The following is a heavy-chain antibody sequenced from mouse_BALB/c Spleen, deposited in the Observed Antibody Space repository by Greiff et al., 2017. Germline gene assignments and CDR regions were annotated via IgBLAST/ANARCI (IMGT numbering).Heavy chain of an antibody. Sequence: EVQVVESGTVLARPGASVKMSCKASGYTFTSYWMHWVKQRPGQGLEWIGAIYPGNSDTSYNQKFKGKAKLTAVTSTSTAYMELSSLTNEDSAVYYCTRVDYDYDYAMDYWGQGTSVTVSS. J-gene: IGHJ4*01. CDR2: IYPGNSDT. D-gene: IGHD2-4*01. CDR3: TRVDYDYDYAMDY. V-gene: IGHV1-5*01. CDR1: GYTFTSYW.